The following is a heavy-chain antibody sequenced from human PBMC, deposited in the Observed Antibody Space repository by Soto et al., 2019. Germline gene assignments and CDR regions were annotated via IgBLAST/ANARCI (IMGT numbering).Heavy chain of an antibody. V-gene: IGHV1-69*04. CDR1: GYSFTSYW. CDR3: AGAYGDYDRSVDY. CDR2: IIPILGIA. J-gene: IGHJ4*02. Sequence: KISCKGSGYSFTSYWIGWVRQAPGQGLEWMGRIIPILGIANYAQKFQGRVTITADKSTSTAYMELSSLRSEDTAVYYCAGAYGDYDRSVDYWGQGTLVTVSS. D-gene: IGHD3-22*01.